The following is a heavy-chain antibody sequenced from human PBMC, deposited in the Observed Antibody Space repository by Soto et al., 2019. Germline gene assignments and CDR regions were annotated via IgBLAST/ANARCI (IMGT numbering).Heavy chain of an antibody. CDR2: INHSGST. V-gene: IGHV4-34*01. CDR1: GGSFSGYY. Sequence: SETLSLTCAVYGGSFSGYYWSWIRQPPGKGLEWIGEINHSGSTNYNPSLKSRVTISVDTSKNQFSLKLSSVTAADTAVYYCARRRITTFGVVIIEGMDVWGQGTTVTVSS. J-gene: IGHJ6*02. CDR3: ARRRITTFGVVIIEGMDV. D-gene: IGHD3-3*01.